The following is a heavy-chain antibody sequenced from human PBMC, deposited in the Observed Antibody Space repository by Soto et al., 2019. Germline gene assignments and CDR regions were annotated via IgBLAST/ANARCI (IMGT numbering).Heavy chain of an antibody. J-gene: IGHJ4*02. CDR2: ISSNGGST. D-gene: IGHD2-2*01. CDR1: GFTFSSYA. V-gene: IGHV3-64*01. CDR3: AREVYCSSTSCYSFDY. Sequence: EVQLVESGGGLVQPGGSLRLSCAASGFTFSSYAMHWVRQAPGKGLEYVSAISSNGGSTYYANSVKGRFTISRDNSKNTLYLQMGSLRAEDMAVYYWAREVYCSSTSCYSFDYWGQGTLVTVSS.